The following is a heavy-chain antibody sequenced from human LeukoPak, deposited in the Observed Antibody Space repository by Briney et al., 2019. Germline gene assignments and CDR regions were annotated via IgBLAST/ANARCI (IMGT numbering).Heavy chain of an antibody. CDR3: AGFSKRDGYNRNFDY. CDR1: GFTVSSNY. CDR2: IYSGGST. D-gene: IGHD5-24*01. V-gene: IGHV3-66*02. J-gene: IGHJ4*02. Sequence: GGSLRLSCAASGFTVSSNYMSWVRQAPGKGLEWVSVIYSGGSTYYADSVKGRFTISRDNSKNTLYPQMNSLRAEDTAVYYCAGFSKRDGYNRNFDYWGQGTLVTVSS.